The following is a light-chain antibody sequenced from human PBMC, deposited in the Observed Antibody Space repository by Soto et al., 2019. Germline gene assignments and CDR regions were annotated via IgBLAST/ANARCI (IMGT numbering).Light chain of an antibody. Sequence: QSVLTQPASVSGSPGQSITISCSGTTSVVGIYNLVSWYQQHPGKAPKLVIYEVDKRPSGVSNRFSGSRSGNTASLTISGLQSEDEADYYCSSYAGSRWVFGGGTQLTVL. CDR3: SSYAGSRWV. J-gene: IGLJ3*02. V-gene: IGLV2-23*02. CDR2: EVD. CDR1: TSVVGIYNL.